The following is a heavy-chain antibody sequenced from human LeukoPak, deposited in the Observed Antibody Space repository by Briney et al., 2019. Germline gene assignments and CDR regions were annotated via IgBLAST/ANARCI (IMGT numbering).Heavy chain of an antibody. CDR2: MYHSGST. V-gene: IGHV4-38-2*02. CDR1: GYSISSGYY. CDR3: ARGRTSDYYYDY. J-gene: IGHJ4*02. Sequence: PSETLSLTCSVSGYSISSGYYWGWTRQSPGKGLEWIGSMYHSGSTYYNPSLKSRVTMSVDTSKNQFSLRLSSVTAADTAIYYCARGRTSDYYYDYWGQGTLVTVSS. D-gene: IGHD3-22*01.